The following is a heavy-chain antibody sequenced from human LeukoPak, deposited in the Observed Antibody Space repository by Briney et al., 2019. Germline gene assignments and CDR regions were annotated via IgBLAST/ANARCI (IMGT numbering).Heavy chain of an antibody. V-gene: IGHV1-69*13. D-gene: IGHD2-21*01. Sequence: GASVPCSCTATVRTTTIHAIRWARHATGPGLAWMGGIIPIFGTANYAQKFQGRVTITADESTSTAYMELSSLRSEDTAVYYCARHGEDSDAFDIWGQGTMVTVSS. CDR1: VRTTTIHA. J-gene: IGHJ3*02. CDR2: IIPIFGTA. CDR3: ARHGEDSDAFDI.